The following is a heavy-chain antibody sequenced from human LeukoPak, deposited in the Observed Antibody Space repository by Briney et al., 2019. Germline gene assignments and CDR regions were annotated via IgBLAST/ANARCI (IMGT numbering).Heavy chain of an antibody. CDR3: ARYCSSTSCFEAPSASYYFDY. D-gene: IGHD2-2*01. J-gene: IGHJ4*02. CDR1: GYTFTGYY. V-gene: IGHV1-2*06. Sequence: GASVKVSCKASGYTFTGYYMHWVRQAPGQGLEWMGRINPNSGGTNYAQKFQGRVTMNRDTSISTAYMELSRLRSDDTAVYYCARYCSSTSCFEAPSASYYFDYWGQGTLVTVSS. CDR2: INPNSGGT.